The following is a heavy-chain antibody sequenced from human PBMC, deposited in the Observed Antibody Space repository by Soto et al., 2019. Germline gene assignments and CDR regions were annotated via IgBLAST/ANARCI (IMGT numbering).Heavy chain of an antibody. V-gene: IGHV4-30-4*01. D-gene: IGHD3-22*01. Sequence: SETLSLTCTVSGGSISSSDYYWNWIRQPPGKGLEWIGYIYYSGSTYYNPSLKSQVTISIDTSKNQFSLKLTSVTAADTAVYYCARQQHDYQSSGPRRCFDYWGQGTLVTVSS. CDR1: GGSISSSDYY. CDR3: ARQQHDYQSSGPRRCFDY. CDR2: IYYSGST. J-gene: IGHJ4*02.